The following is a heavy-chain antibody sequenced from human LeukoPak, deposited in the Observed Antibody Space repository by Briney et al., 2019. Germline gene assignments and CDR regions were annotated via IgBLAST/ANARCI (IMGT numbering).Heavy chain of an antibody. CDR2: IRGSDGST. Sequence: GGSLRLSCVGSAFTFRSYTMTWMRQAPGKGLEWVSSIRGSDGSTYYADSVKGRFTISRDNSKSTLFLQMRNLGTDDTAVYFCAKDCMTGSAGCLEPRGQGTLVTVSS. D-gene: IGHD1-20*01. CDR3: AKDCMTGSAGCLEP. CDR1: AFTFRSYT. J-gene: IGHJ5*02. V-gene: IGHV3-23*01.